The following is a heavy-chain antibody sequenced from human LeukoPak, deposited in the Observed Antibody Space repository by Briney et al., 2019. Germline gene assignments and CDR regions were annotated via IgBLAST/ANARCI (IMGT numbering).Heavy chain of an antibody. CDR3: AKEAGYSYGFDY. J-gene: IGHJ4*02. V-gene: IGHV3-48*04. D-gene: IGHD5-18*01. Sequence: PGGSLRLSCAASGFTFSSFSMNWVRQAPGKGLEWVSYIRTSGTNTDYTGSVKGRFTISRDNAKNSLYLQMNSLRAEDTAVYYCAKEAGYSYGFDYWGQGTLVTVSS. CDR2: IRTSGTNT. CDR1: GFTFSSFS.